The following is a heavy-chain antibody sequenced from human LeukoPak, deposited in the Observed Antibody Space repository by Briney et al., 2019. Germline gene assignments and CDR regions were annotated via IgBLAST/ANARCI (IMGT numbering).Heavy chain of an antibody. CDR2: IYYSGST. J-gene: IGHJ4*02. CDR1: GDSISSSNYY. V-gene: IGHV4-39*07. Sequence: SETLSLTCTVSGDSISSSNYYWGWIRQPPGKGLEWIGSIYYSGSTYYNPSLKSRVTISVDTSKNQFSLKLSSVTAADTAVYYCARDYQGGYGDKTVDYWGQGTLVTVSS. D-gene: IGHD5-18*01. CDR3: ARDYQGGYGDKTVDY.